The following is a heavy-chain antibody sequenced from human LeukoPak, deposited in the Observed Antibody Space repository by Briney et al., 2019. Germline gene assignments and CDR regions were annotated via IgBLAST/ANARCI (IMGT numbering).Heavy chain of an antibody. D-gene: IGHD5-24*01. CDR1: GITSTSSV. J-gene: IGHJ4*02. CDR2: ISGRGGGA. CDR3: AKTGTEDGYSIHFDH. V-gene: IGHV3-23*01. Sequence: PGGSLRLSCAASGITSTSSVMSWVRQAPGKGLEWISTISGRGGGAYYADSVKGRFTISRDNSKNTVYLQMNSLRGEDTAVYYCAKTGTEDGYSIHFDHWGQGTLVTVSS.